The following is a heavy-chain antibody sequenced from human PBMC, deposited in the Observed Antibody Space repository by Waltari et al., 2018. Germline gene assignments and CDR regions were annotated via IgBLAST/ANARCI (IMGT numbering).Heavy chain of an antibody. V-gene: IGHV4-59*01. Sequence: QVQLQESGPGLVKPSETLSLPCTVSGGSISSYYWSWIRQPPGRGLVSIGYIYYSGSTNYNPSLKSRVTISVDTSKNQFSLKLSSVTAADTAVYYCAGVNPYYYYMDVWGKGTTVTVSS. D-gene: IGHD6-13*01. CDR3: AGVNPYYYYMDV. CDR2: IYYSGST. J-gene: IGHJ6*03. CDR1: GGSISSYY.